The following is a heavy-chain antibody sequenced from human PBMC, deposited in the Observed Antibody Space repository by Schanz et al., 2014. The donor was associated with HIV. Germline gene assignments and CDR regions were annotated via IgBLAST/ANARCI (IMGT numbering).Heavy chain of an antibody. D-gene: IGHD2-21*02. V-gene: IGHV1-8*02. CDR3: ARAVLRRIAVTFTLYYFDN. CDR1: GYTFTNYD. CDR2: MNPNSGNT. J-gene: IGHJ4*02. Sequence: QAQLVQSGAEMKKSGASVRVSCKASGYTFTNYDVNWVRQAAGQGPEWMGWMNPNSGNTAYAQKFQGRVSMTRNTSINTAYLELSGLTSDDTAVYYCARAVLRRIAVTFTLYYFDNWGQGTLVTVSS.